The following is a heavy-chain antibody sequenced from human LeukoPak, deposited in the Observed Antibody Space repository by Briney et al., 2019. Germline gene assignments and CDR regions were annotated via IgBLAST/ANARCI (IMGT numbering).Heavy chain of an antibody. CDR3: ARDLTVGGTGNLFDP. Sequence: GGSLRLSCAASGFTFSSYSMNWVRQAPGKGLEWVSSISSSSSYIYYADSVKGRFTISRDNAKNSLYLQMNSLRAEDTAVFYCARDLTVGGTGNLFDPWGQGTLVTVSS. J-gene: IGHJ5*02. CDR1: GFTFSSYS. D-gene: IGHD6-19*01. V-gene: IGHV3-21*01. CDR2: ISSSSSYI.